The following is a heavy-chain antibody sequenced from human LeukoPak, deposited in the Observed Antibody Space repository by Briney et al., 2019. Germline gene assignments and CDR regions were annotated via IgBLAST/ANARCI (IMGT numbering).Heavy chain of an antibody. Sequence: PSETLSLTCTVSGGSVSSGSYYWSWIRQPPGKGLEWIGYIYYSGSTNYNPSLKSRVTISVDTSKNQFSLKLSSVTAADTAVYYCARRRLSSSWSPRPYNWFDPWGQGTLVTVSS. V-gene: IGHV4-61*01. D-gene: IGHD6-13*01. CDR1: GGSVSSGSYY. CDR3: ARRRLSSSWSPRPYNWFDP. J-gene: IGHJ5*02. CDR2: IYYSGST.